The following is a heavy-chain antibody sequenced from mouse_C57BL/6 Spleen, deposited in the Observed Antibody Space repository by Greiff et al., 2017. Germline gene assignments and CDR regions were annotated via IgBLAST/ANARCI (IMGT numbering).Heavy chain of an antibody. CDR2: ISSGSSTI. J-gene: IGHJ1*03. Sequence: DVMLVESGGGLVKPGGSLKLSCAASGFTFSDYGMHWVRQAPEKGLEWVAYISSGSSTIYYADTVKGRFTISRDNAKNTLFLQMTSLRSEDTAMYYCARSYGKYWYFDVWGTGTTVTVSS. CDR3: ARSYGKYWYFDV. D-gene: IGHD2-1*01. V-gene: IGHV5-17*01. CDR1: GFTFSDYG.